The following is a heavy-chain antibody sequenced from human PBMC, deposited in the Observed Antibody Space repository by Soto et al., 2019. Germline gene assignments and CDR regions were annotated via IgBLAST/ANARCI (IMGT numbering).Heavy chain of an antibody. CDR3: ARDQDVDTTMLDAFDI. CDR2: INAGNGNT. D-gene: IGHD5-18*01. V-gene: IGHV1-3*01. J-gene: IGHJ3*02. Sequence: QVQLVQSGAEVKNPGASVKVSCKTSGYTFTNYAMHWVRQAPGQRLEWMGWINAGNGNTKYSHKFQGRVTITSDTSASTAYMELSSLRSEDTAVYYCARDQDVDTTMLDAFDIWGQGTMVTVSS. CDR1: GYTFTNYA.